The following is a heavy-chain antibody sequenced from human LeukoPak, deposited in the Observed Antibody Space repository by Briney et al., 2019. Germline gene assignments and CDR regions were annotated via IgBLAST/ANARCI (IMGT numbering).Heavy chain of an antibody. CDR3: ARDYGEGMRYFDY. J-gene: IGHJ4*02. CDR2: ISGSGNYI. CDR1: GFTFSTYT. V-gene: IGHV3-21*06. D-gene: IGHD4-17*01. Sequence: GGSLRLSCAASGFTFSTYTMNWVRQAPGKGLEWVSSISGSGNYIYYVDSVKGRFTISRDNAKNSLYLQMNSLRAEDTALYYCARDYGEGMRYFDYWGRGTLVTVSS.